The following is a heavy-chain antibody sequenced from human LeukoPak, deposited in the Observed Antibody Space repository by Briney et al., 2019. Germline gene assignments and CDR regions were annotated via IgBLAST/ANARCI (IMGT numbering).Heavy chain of an antibody. CDR1: GVSISSGAYY. D-gene: IGHD6-6*01. J-gene: IGHJ5*02. CDR2: IYYSGTT. CDR3: ARDRRDISSGEA. Sequence: SETLSLTCTVSGVSISSGAYYWSWIRQHPGKGLEWIGYIYYSGTTSYNPSLKSRVAMSIDTSKNQFSLRLRSVTAADTAVYYCARDRRDISSGEAWGQGTLVTVSS. V-gene: IGHV4-61*08.